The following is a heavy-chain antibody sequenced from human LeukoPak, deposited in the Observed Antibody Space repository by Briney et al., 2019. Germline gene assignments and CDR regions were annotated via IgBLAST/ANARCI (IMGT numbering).Heavy chain of an antibody. Sequence: SETLSLTCTVSGGSISSYYWSWIRQPPGKGLEWIGYISYSGSTNYNPSLKSRVTISVDTTKNQFSLRLSSVPAADTAVYYCAGSSLRYFDWLHYWGQGTLVTVSS. CDR1: GGSISSYY. D-gene: IGHD3-9*01. CDR3: AGSSLRYFDWLHY. CDR2: ISYSGST. V-gene: IGHV4-59*01. J-gene: IGHJ4*02.